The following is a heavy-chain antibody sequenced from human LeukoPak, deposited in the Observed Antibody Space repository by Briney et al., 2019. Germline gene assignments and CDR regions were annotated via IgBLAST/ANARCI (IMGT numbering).Heavy chain of an antibody. Sequence: PGGSLRLSCAASGFTFSSYAMHWVRQAPGKGLEWVAVISYDGSNKYYADSVKGRFTISRDNSKNTLYLQMNSLRAEDTAVYYCARRGEQPYAFVIWGQGTMVTVSS. D-gene: IGHD4-17*01. CDR2: ISYDGSNK. CDR3: ARRGEQPYAFVI. J-gene: IGHJ3*02. V-gene: IGHV3-30-3*01. CDR1: GFTFSSYA.